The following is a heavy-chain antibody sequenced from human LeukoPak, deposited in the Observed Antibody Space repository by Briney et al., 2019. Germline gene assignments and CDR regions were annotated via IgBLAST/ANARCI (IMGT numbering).Heavy chain of an antibody. V-gene: IGHV3-23*01. CDR1: GFTFHTFA. CDR2: ISGNGGAT. Sequence: SGGSLRLSCGASGFAFTTSGFTFHTFAMSWVRQAPGKGLERVSTISGNGGATYYADSVKGRFTLSRDNSKHTLYPQMNSLRAEDTAVYYCAKGGEFYGGLFDSWGQGTLVTVSS. D-gene: IGHD4/OR15-4a*01. CDR3: AKGGEFYGGLFDS. J-gene: IGHJ4*02.